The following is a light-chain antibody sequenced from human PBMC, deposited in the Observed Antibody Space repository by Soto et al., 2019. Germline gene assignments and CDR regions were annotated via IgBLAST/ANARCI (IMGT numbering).Light chain of an antibody. J-gene: IGKJ1*01. CDR3: QKYNSAPPT. Sequence: DIQMTQSPSSLSTSGGDRVTITCRASQAISIDLAWYQQKPGKVPKLLIYAASTLQSGVPSRFSGSGSGTDFTLTISSLQPEVVATYYCQKYNSAPPTFGQGTKVEIK. V-gene: IGKV1-27*01. CDR1: QAISID. CDR2: AAS.